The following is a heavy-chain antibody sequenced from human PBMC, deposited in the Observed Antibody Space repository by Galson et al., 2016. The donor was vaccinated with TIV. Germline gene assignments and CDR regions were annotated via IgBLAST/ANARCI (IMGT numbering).Heavy chain of an antibody. Sequence: IHWVRQAPGQGLEWAGRINPNSGAANYAQNFPGRVTMTSDTSISTASLELSRLRSDDTAVYYCAQAYYYDSSAYYFASWGQGTLVTVSS. D-gene: IGHD3-22*01. J-gene: IGHJ4*02. CDR3: AQAYYYDSSAYYFAS. V-gene: IGHV1-2*06. CDR2: INPNSGAA.